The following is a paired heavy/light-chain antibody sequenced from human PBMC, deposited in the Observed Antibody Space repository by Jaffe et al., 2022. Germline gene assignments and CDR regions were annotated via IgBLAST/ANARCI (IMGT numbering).Light chain of an antibody. CDR1: SGHSSYA. CDR2: LNSDGSH. V-gene: IGLV4-69*01. CDR3: QTWGTGLWV. J-gene: IGLJ3*02. Sequence: QLVLTQSPSASASLGASVKLTCTLSSGHSSYAIAWHQQQPEKGPRYLMKLNSDGSHSKGDGIPDRFSGSSSGAERYLTISSLQSEDEADYYCQTWGTGLWVFGGGTKLTVL.
Heavy chain of an antibody. J-gene: IGHJ4*02. V-gene: IGHV3-23*01. CDR1: GFTFSSYA. D-gene: IGHD2-15*01. CDR3: AKEEMIGYCSGGSCYQDPTGIDY. CDR2: ISGSGGST. Sequence: EVQLLESGGGLVQPGGSLRLSCAASGFTFSSYAMSWVRQAPGKGLEWVSAISGSGGSTYYADSVKGRFTISRDNSKNTLYLQMNSLRAEDTAVYYCAKEEMIGYCSGGSCYQDPTGIDYWGQGTLVTVSS.